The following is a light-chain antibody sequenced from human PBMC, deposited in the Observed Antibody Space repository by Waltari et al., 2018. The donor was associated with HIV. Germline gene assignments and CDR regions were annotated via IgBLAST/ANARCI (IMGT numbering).Light chain of an antibody. J-gene: IGLJ3*02. Sequence: QSVLTQPPSESGTPGQRVTISCSGSSSNIGSTTVNWYQQLPGTAPKLLIYSNNQRPSGVPDRFSGSKSGTSASLAISGLQSEDEADYYCAAWDDSLNGHWVFGGGTKLTVL. CDR3: AAWDDSLNGHWV. CDR1: SSNIGSTT. V-gene: IGLV1-44*01. CDR2: SNN.